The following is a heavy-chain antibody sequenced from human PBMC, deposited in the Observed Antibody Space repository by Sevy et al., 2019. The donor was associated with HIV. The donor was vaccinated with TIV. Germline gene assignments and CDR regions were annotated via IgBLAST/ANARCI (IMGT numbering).Heavy chain of an antibody. J-gene: IGHJ6*02. D-gene: IGHD4-17*01. CDR1: GGSVSSGSYY. CDR2: IYYSGST. Sequence: SETLSLTCTVSGGSVSSGSYYWSWIRQPPGKGLEWIGYIYYSGSTNYNPSLKSRVTISVDTSKNQFSLKLSSVTAADTAVYYCARDYGAYYYYYGMDVWGQGTTVTVSS. V-gene: IGHV4-61*01. CDR3: ARDYGAYYYYYGMDV.